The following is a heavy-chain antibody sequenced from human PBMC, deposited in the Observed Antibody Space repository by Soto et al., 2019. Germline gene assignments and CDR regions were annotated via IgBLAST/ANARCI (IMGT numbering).Heavy chain of an antibody. CDR3: VRDLGRYFRSGYMDL. CDR1: GFAFNTYS. V-gene: IGHV3-21*02. CDR2: INEDSTYI. Sequence: EVQLVESGGGLVKPGGSLRLSCTASGFAFNTYSMNWVRQAPGKGLEWVSSINEDSTYIYYADSLRGRITISRDNAKASLFLQINSLRPDDTAVYYCVRDLGRYFRSGYMDLWGDGATVTVSS. J-gene: IGHJ6*03. D-gene: IGHD3-9*01.